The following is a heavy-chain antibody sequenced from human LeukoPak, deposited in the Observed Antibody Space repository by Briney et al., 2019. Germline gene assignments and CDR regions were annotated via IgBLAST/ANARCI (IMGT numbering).Heavy chain of an antibody. V-gene: IGHV1-8*01. CDR1: GYTFTSYD. CDR2: VNPNSGNT. D-gene: IGHD3-10*01. CDR3: ARGRGRLLWFGELLYSWFDP. J-gene: IGHJ5*02. Sequence: ASVRVSCKASGYTFTSYDINWVRQATGQGLEWMGWVNPNSGNTGYAQKFQGRVTMTRNTSISTAYMELSSLRSEDTAVYYCARGRGRLLWFGELLYSWFDPWGQGTLVTVSS.